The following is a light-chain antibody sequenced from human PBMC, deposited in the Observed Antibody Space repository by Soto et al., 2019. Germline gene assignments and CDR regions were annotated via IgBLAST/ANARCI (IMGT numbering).Light chain of an antibody. CDR2: DAS. CDR1: QGISNH. CDR3: QEYNSVPRT. V-gene: IGKV1-27*01. J-gene: IGKJ1*01. Sequence: DIQMTQSPSSLSASVGDRVIITCRASQGISNHLAWYQQKPGKVPKLLIYDASTLQPGVPSRFSGSGSGTHFTLTISSLQPEDVATYYCQEYNSVPRTFGQGTKVEIK.